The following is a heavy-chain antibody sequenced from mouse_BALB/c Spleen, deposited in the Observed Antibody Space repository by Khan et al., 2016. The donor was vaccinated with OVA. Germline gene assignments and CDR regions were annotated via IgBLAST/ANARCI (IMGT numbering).Heavy chain of an antibody. D-gene: IGHD3-1*01. Sequence: QVQLQESGAELARPGASVKMSCKPSGYTFTSYSIHWIKQRPGRGLEWIGYINPSTGYTDYNQNFKDKATLTADESSSTAYMQLNSLTSADSAVYTCVSDGAQCRLDGLFAYWGQGTLVTVSA. J-gene: IGHJ3*01. V-gene: IGHV1-4*01. CDR1: GYTFTSYS. CDR2: INPSTGYT. CDR3: VSDGAQCRLDGLFAY.